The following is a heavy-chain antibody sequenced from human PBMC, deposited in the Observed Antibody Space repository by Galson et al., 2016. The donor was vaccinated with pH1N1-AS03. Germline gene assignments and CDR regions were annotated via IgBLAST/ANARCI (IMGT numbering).Heavy chain of an antibody. J-gene: IGHJ5*02. V-gene: IGHV4-59*01. CDR3: ARDLGELLGWFDP. Sequence: SETLSLTCTVSGGSISNYYWTWIRQPPGKGLEWIGCIYYSGSTNYNPSLKSRVTISVDTSKNQFSLKLGSVTAADTAVYYWARDLGELLGWFDPWGQGTLVTVSS. CDR1: GGSISNYY. D-gene: IGHD1-26*01. CDR2: IYYSGST.